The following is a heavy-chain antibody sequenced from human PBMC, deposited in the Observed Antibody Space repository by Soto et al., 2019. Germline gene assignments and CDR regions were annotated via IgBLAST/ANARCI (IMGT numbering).Heavy chain of an antibody. CDR3: ARQGYCSTTACYTVDY. Sequence: GESLKISCKGSGYSFTSYWIGRVRQMPGKGLEWMGIIYPGDSHTKYSPSFQGQVTISADKSISTAYLQWSGLKASDTAIYYCARQGYCSTTACYTVDYWGQGTLVTVSS. J-gene: IGHJ4*02. CDR1: GYSFTSYW. D-gene: IGHD2-2*02. V-gene: IGHV5-51*01. CDR2: IYPGDSHT.